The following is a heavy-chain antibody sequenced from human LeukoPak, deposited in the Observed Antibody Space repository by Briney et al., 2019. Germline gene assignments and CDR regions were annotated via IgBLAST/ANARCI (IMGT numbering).Heavy chain of an antibody. Sequence: SETLSLTCTVSGGSISSSSYYWSWIRQSPGKGLEWIGSINYSGSTYYNPSLKTRLTISVDASKNQFSLELSSLTAADTAVYYCAKNDRARPAGYWGQGTLFAVSS. CDR2: INYSGST. CDR1: GGSISSSSYY. D-gene: IGHD3-9*01. CDR3: AKNDRARPAGY. V-gene: IGHV4-39*01. J-gene: IGHJ4*02.